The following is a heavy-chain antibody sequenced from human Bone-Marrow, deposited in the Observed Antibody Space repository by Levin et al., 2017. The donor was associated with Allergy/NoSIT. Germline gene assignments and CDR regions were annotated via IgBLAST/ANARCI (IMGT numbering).Heavy chain of an antibody. CDR1: GGSISSSNW. J-gene: IGHJ5*02. D-gene: IGHD2-2*01. CDR2: IYHNGNT. V-gene: IGHV4-4*02. CDR3: ARGGYCSSDTCSNWFDP. Sequence: PSETLSLTCAVSGGSISSSNWWSWVRQPPGKGVEWIGEIYHNGNTNYNPSLTSRVTISLDKSKNQFSLRVISVTAADTAVYFCARGGYCSSDTCSNWFDPWGQGILVTVSS.